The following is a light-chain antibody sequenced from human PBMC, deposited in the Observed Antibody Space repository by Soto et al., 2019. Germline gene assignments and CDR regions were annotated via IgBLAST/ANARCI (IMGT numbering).Light chain of an antibody. V-gene: IGKV1-39*01. J-gene: IGKJ2*01. Sequence: DIQMTQSPSSLSASVGDRVTITCRASQSISSYLNWYQQKPGKAPQLLIYAASSWQSGVPSRFSVRGSGTDFTLTISSLQPEDFATYYCHQSYSTPMYTFGQGTKLEIK. CDR2: AAS. CDR3: HQSYSTPMYT. CDR1: QSISSY.